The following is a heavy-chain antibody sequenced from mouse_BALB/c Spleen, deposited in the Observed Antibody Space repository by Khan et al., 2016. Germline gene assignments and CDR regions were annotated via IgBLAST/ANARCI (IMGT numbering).Heavy chain of an antibody. V-gene: IGHV5-6*01. Sequence: EVELVESGGDLVKPGGSLKLSCAASGFTFSSYGMSWVRQTPDKRLEWVATISSGGSYTYYPDSVKGRFTISRDNAKNTLYLQMSSLKSEDTAMYYCATTADYWGQGTTLTVSS. CDR3: ATTADY. CDR1: GFTFSSYG. CDR2: ISSGGSYT. D-gene: IGHD1-2*01. J-gene: IGHJ2*01.